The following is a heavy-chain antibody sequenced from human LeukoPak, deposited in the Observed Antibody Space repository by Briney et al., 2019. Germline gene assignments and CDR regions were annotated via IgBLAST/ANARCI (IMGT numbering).Heavy chain of an antibody. Sequence: GGSLRLSCAASGFTFSSYAMSWVRQAPGKGLEWVGRIKSKTDGGTTDYAAPVKGRFTISRDDSKNTLYLQTNSLKTEDTAVYYCTTGPVRQRYSGSYYIDYWGQGTLVTVSS. CDR3: TTGPVRQRYSGSYYIDY. D-gene: IGHD1-26*01. V-gene: IGHV3-15*01. CDR1: GFTFSSYA. CDR2: IKSKTDGGTT. J-gene: IGHJ4*02.